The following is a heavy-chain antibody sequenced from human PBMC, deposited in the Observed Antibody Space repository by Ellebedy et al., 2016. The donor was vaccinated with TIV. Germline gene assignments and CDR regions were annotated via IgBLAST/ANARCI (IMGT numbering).Heavy chain of an antibody. CDR3: ARGSNGAFDY. J-gene: IGHJ4*02. CDR1: GFSFSYYW. V-gene: IGHV3-74*01. D-gene: IGHD4-17*01. Sequence: GESLKISCAASGFSFSYYWMHWVRQAPGKGLVWVSRIDFDGTTTSHADSVKGRFTISRDNAKNSLYLQMNSLRAEDTAVYYCARGSNGAFDYWGQGTLVTVSS. CDR2: IDFDGTTT.